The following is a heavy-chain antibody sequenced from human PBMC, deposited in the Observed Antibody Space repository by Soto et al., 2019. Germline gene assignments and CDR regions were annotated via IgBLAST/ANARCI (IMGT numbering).Heavy chain of an antibody. J-gene: IGHJ4*02. CDR2: GYYNGRS. Sequence: WTWIRQPPGKGLEWIGYGYYNGRSNYNPSLKSRDTISVNTSKNQFSLKLSSVTAADTAVYYCARDPAYGSYFDYWGQGTLVTVSS. D-gene: IGHD3-10*01. CDR3: ARDPAYGSYFDY. V-gene: IGHV4-59*01.